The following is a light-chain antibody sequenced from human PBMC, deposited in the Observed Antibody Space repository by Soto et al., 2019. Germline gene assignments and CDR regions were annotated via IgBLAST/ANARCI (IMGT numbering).Light chain of an antibody. J-gene: IGKJ4*01. CDR3: QQYNNWLT. V-gene: IGKV3-15*01. CDR2: GAS. CDR1: QSVSSN. Sequence: EIVMTQSPATLSVSPGERATLSCRASQSVSSNSAWYQQKPGQAPRLLIYGASTRATGIPARFSGSGSGTEFTLTISSLQSEDFAVYYCQQYNNWLTFGGGTKVEIK.